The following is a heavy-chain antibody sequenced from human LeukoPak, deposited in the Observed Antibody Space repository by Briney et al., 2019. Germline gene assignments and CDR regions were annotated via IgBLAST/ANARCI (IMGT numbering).Heavy chain of an antibody. Sequence: ASVKVSCKASGYTFTGYYMHWVRQAPGQGLEWMGWINPSSGDTNYAQKFQGRVTMTRDTSISTAYVELSRLRSDDRAVYYCAREETSMKFDWGQGTLVTVPS. CDR2: INPSSGDT. V-gene: IGHV1-2*02. CDR1: GYTFTGYY. J-gene: IGHJ4*02. D-gene: IGHD5-24*01. CDR3: AREETSMKFD.